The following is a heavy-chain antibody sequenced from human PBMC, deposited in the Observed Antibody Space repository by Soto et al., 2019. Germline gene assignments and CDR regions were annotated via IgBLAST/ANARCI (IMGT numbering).Heavy chain of an antibody. D-gene: IGHD3-22*01. V-gene: IGHV3-23*01. Sequence: GGSLRLSCAASGFTFSSYAMSWVRQAPGKGLEWVSAISGSGGSTYYADSVKGRFTISRDNSKNTLYLQMNSLRAEDTAVYYCAKGEPYYYDSSGPFDYWGQGTLVTVFS. J-gene: IGHJ4*02. CDR3: AKGEPYYYDSSGPFDY. CDR2: ISGSGGST. CDR1: GFTFSSYA.